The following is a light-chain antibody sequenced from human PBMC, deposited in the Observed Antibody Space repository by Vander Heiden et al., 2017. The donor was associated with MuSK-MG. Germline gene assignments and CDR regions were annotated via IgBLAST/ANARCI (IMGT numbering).Light chain of an antibody. CDR3: QQSYIVPLT. J-gene: IGKJ4*01. V-gene: IGKV1-39*01. CDR2: EAS. CDR1: QSISIY. Sequence: DIQMTQSPSSLSASVGDRVTITCRASQSISIYLNWYQQQPGNAPRLLIYEASRLHSGVPSRFSGSGSGTDFTLTISSLQPEDIATYYCQQSYIVPLTVDGGTKVEIK.